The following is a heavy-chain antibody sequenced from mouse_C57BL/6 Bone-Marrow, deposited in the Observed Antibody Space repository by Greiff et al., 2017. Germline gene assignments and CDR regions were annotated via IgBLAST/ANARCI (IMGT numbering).Heavy chain of an antibody. CDR3: AREGRGYYFDY. J-gene: IGHJ2*01. CDR1: GFTFSDYY. Sequence: EVKLMESGGGLVQPGGSLKLSCAASGFTFSDYYMYWVRQTPEKRLAWVAYISNGGGSTYYPDTVKGRFTISRDNAKNTLYLQMSRLKSEETAMYYCAREGRGYYFDYWDQGNTLPVSS. V-gene: IGHV5-12*01. CDR2: ISNGGGST.